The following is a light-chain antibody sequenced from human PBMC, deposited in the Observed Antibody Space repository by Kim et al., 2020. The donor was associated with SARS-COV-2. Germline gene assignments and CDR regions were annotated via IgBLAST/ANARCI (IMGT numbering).Light chain of an antibody. Sequence: AAVGDRGTVTSRASQGIRNALAWYQQKPGKGPKFLICDASTLQSRVPFRFSGSGSGTDITLTISSLQPEDVATYYCQKYNSAPWTLGQGTKVDIK. CDR2: DAS. CDR1: QGIRNA. J-gene: IGKJ1*01. CDR3: QKYNSAPWT. V-gene: IGKV1-27*01.